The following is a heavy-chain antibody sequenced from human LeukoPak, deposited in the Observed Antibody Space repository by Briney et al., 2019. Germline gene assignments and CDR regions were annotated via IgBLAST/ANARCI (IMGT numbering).Heavy chain of an antibody. CDR1: GGSFSGYY. Sequence: PSETLSLTCAVYGGSFSGYYWSWIRQPPGKGLEWIGEINHSGSTNYNPSLKSRVTISVDTSKNQFSLKLSSVTAADTAVYYRARHLAAAVFYWGQGTLVTVSS. CDR2: INHSGST. CDR3: ARHLAAAVFY. V-gene: IGHV4-34*01. D-gene: IGHD6-13*01. J-gene: IGHJ4*02.